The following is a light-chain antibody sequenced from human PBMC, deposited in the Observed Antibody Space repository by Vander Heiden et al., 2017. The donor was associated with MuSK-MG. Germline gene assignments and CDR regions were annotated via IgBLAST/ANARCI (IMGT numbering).Light chain of an antibody. V-gene: IGLV2-14*03. Sequence: QSALTQPASMSGSPGQSITISCTATSSDVGGYNWVSWYQQHPGKAPKLIIYDVNNRPSGVSDRFSGSKSGNTASLTISGLQAEDEADYYCSSYASSRVRLFGGGTKLTVL. CDR1: SSDVGGYNW. J-gene: IGLJ3*02. CDR2: DVN. CDR3: SSYASSRVRL.